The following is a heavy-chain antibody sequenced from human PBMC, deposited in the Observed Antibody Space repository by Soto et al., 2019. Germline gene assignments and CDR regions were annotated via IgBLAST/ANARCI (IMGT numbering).Heavy chain of an antibody. J-gene: IGHJ5*02. D-gene: IGHD3-22*01. CDR1: GYTFTGYD. Sequence: GASVKVSCKASGYTFTGYDMHWVRQAPGQGLEWMGWINPNSGGTNYAQKFQGWVTMTRDTSISTAYMELSRLRSDDTAVYSCARDSESYYYDSSGYMYWFDPWGQGTLVTVSS. CDR2: INPNSGGT. CDR3: ARDSESYYYDSSGYMYWFDP. V-gene: IGHV1-2*04.